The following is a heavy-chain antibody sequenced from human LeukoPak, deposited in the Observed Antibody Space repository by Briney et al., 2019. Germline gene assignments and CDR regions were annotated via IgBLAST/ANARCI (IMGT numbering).Heavy chain of an antibody. V-gene: IGHV3-64D*09. Sequence: GGSPRLSCSGSELTISRHNMHWVRQDPGKGLEYLSAISYNGDPTYYVDSVKGRFSISRDNSKNTLDLQMNSLRPEDTAVYYCVSDRETQEQIWGPGTLVTVSS. D-gene: IGHD1-26*01. CDR2: ISYNGDPT. CDR1: ELTISRHN. J-gene: IGHJ3*02. CDR3: VSDRETQEQI.